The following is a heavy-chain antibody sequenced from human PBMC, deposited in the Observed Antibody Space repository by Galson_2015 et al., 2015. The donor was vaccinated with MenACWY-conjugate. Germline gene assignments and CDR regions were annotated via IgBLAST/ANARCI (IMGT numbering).Heavy chain of an antibody. CDR2: LYLDDGR. D-gene: IGHD3-16*01. Sequence: PALVKPTQPLTLTCTFSGFSLTTSGVGVGWIRQPPGKALEWLALLYLDDGRRNSPSLRTRLAITKDTSRNQVVFTMANMDPVDTATYYCVHIVITYGGLSGDDAFDVWGLGTVVTVSS. J-gene: IGHJ3*01. V-gene: IGHV2-5*02. CDR3: VHIVITYGGLSGDDAFDV. CDR1: GFSLTTSGVG.